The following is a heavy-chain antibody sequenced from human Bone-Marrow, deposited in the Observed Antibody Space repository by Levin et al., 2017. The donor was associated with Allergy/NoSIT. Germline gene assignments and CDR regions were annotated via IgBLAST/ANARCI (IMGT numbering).Heavy chain of an antibody. Sequence: PAGGSLRLSCEASGFTLSNYAMSWVRQAPGKGLEWVSSIGGLGSSTFYSKSVKGRFTISRDIPNNALYLQMNSLGADDAAIYYCAQGRGWFGAGYFFYGMDVWGQGTTVTVSS. CDR3: AQGRGWFGAGYFFYGMDV. J-gene: IGHJ6*02. CDR1: GFTLSNYA. D-gene: IGHD3-10*01. CDR2: IGGLGSST. V-gene: IGHV3-23*01.